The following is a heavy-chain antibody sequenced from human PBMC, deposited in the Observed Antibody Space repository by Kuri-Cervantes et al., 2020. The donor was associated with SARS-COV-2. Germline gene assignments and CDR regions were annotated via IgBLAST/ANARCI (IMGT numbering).Heavy chain of an antibody. D-gene: IGHD1-26*01. CDR2: IDWDDDK. V-gene: IGHV2-70*11. CDR3: ARMANSGSANWFDP. Sequence: SGPTLVKPTQTLTLTCTFSGFSLSTSGVGVGWIRQPPGKALEWLARIDWDDDKYYSTSLKTRLTISKDTSKSQVVLTMTNMDPVDTATYYCARMANSGSANWFDPWGQGTLVTVSS. CDR1: GFSLSTSGVG. J-gene: IGHJ5*02.